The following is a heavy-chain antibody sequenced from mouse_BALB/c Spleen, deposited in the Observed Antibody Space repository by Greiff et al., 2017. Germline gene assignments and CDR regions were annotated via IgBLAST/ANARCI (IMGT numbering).Heavy chain of an antibody. J-gene: IGHJ4*01. CDR3: ARDYGKGGFYYYAMDY. Sequence: EVHLVESGGGLVKPGGSLKLSCAASGFTFSDYYMYWVRQTPEKRLEWVATISDGGSYTYYPDSVKGRFTISRDNAKNNLYLQMSSLKSEDTAMYYCARDYGKGGFYYYAMDYWGQGTSVTVSS. CDR2: ISDGGSYT. D-gene: IGHD2-1*01. CDR1: GFTFSDYY. V-gene: IGHV5-4*02.